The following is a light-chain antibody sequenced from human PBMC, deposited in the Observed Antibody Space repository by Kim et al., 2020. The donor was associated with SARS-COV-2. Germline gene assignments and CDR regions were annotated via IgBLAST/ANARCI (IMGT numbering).Light chain of an antibody. Sequence: ASVGDRVTITCRASQDIANSLAWYQQKPGTVPKLLIYAASTLQSGVPSRFSGSGSGTEFTLTIGSLQTEDVATYYCQKYDTAPSTFGPGTTVEI. CDR3: QKYDTAPST. CDR1: QDIANS. CDR2: AAS. J-gene: IGKJ1*01. V-gene: IGKV1-27*01.